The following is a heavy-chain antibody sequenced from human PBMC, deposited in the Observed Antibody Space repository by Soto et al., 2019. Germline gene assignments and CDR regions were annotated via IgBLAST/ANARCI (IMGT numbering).Heavy chain of an antibody. D-gene: IGHD6-13*01. J-gene: IGHJ6*02. V-gene: IGHV3-43*01. CDR2: ISWDGGST. CDR3: AKDKGGVYSSSWYADYYYYGMDV. CDR1: GFTFDDYT. Sequence: GGSLRLSCAASGFTFDDYTMHWVRQAPGKGLEWVSLISWDGGSTYYADSVKGRFTISRDNSKNSLYLQMNSLRTEDTALYYCAKDKGGVYSSSWYADYYYYGMDVWGQGTTVTVSS.